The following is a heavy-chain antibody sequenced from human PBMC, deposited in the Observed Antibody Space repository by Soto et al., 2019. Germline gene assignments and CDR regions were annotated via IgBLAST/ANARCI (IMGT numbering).Heavy chain of an antibody. Sequence: GGSLRLSCAASGFIFSSRGLHCVRQAPGKGLEWLSFISSSANTIYVADSVKGRFTISRDDAKNSLFLQMDSLRAEDTAVYYCARGFPGRVYYFDLWGRGTLVTVSS. CDR2: ISSSANTI. D-gene: IGHD2-8*01. CDR3: ARGFPGRVYYFDL. CDR1: GFIFSSRG. V-gene: IGHV3-48*01. J-gene: IGHJ2*01.